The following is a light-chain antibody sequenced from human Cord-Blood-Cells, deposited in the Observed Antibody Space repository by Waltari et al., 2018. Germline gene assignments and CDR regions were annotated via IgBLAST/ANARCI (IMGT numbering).Light chain of an antibody. Sequence: QSALTQPASVSGSPGQSITISCTGTSSDVGGYKYVSWYQQHPGKAPKLMIYDVSKRPSVVSNRFSGSKSGDTSARTISGLQSEDEADYYCSSYTSSSTWVFGGGTKLTVL. J-gene: IGLJ3*02. CDR2: DVS. CDR3: SSYTSSSTWV. V-gene: IGLV2-14*03. CDR1: SSDVGGYKY.